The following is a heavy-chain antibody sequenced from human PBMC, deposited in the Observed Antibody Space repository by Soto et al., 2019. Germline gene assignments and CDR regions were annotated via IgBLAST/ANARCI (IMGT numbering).Heavy chain of an antibody. CDR1: GGSITNYY. J-gene: IGHJ6*02. Sequence: QVQLQESGPGLVKPSETLSLTCTVSGGSITNYYCSWFRQPPGKGLEWIGYIQYNGYSAYNLFLNRRVTMSMDAAKTQVSLMLESVTATDTAVYYCARHGFGSLHGLVEVWGQGTTVIVSS. V-gene: IGHV4-59*08. D-gene: IGHD3-10*01. CDR3: ARHGFGSLHGLVEV. CDR2: IQYNGYS.